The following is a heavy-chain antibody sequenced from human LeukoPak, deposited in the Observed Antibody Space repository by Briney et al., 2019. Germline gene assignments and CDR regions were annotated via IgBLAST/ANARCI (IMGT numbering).Heavy chain of an antibody. CDR2: IYNSGST. CDR1: GGSISSYY. Sequence: SETLSLTCTVSGGSISSYYWSWIRQPAGKGLEWIGRIYNSGSTNYNPSLKSRDTISVDTSKNQFSLKLSSVTAADTAVYYGARGPSYCSSSSCLQGEWGQGTLVTVSS. CDR3: ARGPSYCSSSSCLQGE. V-gene: IGHV4-4*07. D-gene: IGHD2-15*01. J-gene: IGHJ4*02.